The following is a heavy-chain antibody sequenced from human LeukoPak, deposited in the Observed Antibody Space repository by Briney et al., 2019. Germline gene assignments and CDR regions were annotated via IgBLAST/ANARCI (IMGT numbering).Heavy chain of an antibody. CDR2: IKQDGSEK. Sequence: RPGRSLRLSCAASGFTFTTYCMSWVHQAPGKGLEWVANIKQDGSEKYYVDSVNGRFTISRDNAKNSLYLQMDSLRAEDTAVYYCARDRYCTAGRGYVDYWGQGTLVTVSS. D-gene: IGHD2-8*02. J-gene: IGHJ4*02. CDR3: ARDRYCTAGRGYVDY. V-gene: IGHV3-7*04. CDR1: GFTFTTYC.